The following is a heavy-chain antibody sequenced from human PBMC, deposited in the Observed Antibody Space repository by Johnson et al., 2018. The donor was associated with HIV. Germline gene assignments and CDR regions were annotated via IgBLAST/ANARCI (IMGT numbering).Heavy chain of an antibody. Sequence: VQLVESGGGVVQPGRSMRLSCAASGFTFSSYAMHWVRQAPGKGLEWVAVISYDGSNKYYVDSVKGRFTISRDNATNSLFLQMNIVRDEDTAVYYCVRGGAVAPSSGFDIWGQGTKVTVSS. V-gene: IGHV3-30*04. CDR1: GFTFSSYA. J-gene: IGHJ3*02. D-gene: IGHD6-19*01. CDR2: ISYDGSNK. CDR3: VRGGAVAPSSGFDI.